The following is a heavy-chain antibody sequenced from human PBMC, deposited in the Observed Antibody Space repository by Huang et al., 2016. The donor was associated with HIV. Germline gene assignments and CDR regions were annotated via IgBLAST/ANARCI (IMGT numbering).Heavy chain of an antibody. J-gene: IGHJ4*02. CDR2: ISSSSSYI. CDR1: GFTFSSYS. V-gene: IGHV3-21*01. Sequence: EVQLVESGGGLVKPGGSLRLSCAASGFTFSSYSMNWVRQAPGKWLGCVSSISSSSSYIYYADSVKGRFTISRDNAKNSLYLQMNSLRAEDTAVYYCARAVPTPNRFGVGGFDYWGQGTLVTVSS. CDR3: ARAVPTPNRFGVGGFDY. D-gene: IGHD3-3*01.